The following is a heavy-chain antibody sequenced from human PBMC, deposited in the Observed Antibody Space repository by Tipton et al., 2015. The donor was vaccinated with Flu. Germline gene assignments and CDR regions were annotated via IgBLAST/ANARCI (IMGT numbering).Heavy chain of an antibody. CDR1: GVSISSSSHY. CDR3: ARQPWIQLWSKVIDAFDI. CDR2: IYYSGST. D-gene: IGHD5-18*01. V-gene: IGHV4-39*01. Sequence: TLSLTCTVSGVSISSSSHYWAWIRQPPGKGLEWIGSIYYSGSTYYNPSLKSRVTISVDTSKNQFSLKLSSVTAADTAVYYCARQPWIQLWSKVIDAFDIWGQGTMVTVSS. J-gene: IGHJ3*02.